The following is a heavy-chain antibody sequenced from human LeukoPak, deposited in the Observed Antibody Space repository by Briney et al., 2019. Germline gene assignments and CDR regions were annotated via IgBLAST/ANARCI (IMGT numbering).Heavy chain of an antibody. CDR1: GFTFSDYY. Sequence: GGSLRLSCAASGFTFSDYYMSWLRQAPGRGLEWVSYISSSGSTIYYADSVKGRFTITRDNAKNSLYLHMNSLRAEDTAVYYCARANFRRDAFDIWGQGTMVTVSS. V-gene: IGHV3-11*04. D-gene: IGHD2/OR15-2a*01. CDR3: ARANFRRDAFDI. CDR2: ISSSGSTI. J-gene: IGHJ3*02.